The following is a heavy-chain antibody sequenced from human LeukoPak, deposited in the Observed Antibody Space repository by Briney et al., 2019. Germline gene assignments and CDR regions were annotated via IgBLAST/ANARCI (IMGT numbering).Heavy chain of an antibody. CDR3: ARSPKITYYDILTGFDY. CDR1: GGSISSYY. Sequence: SETLSLTCTVSGGSISSYYWSWIRQPPGKGLEWIGYIYYSGSTNYNPSLKSRVTISVDTSKNQFSLKLSSVTAADTAVYYCARSPKITYYDILTGFDYWGQGTLVTVSS. V-gene: IGHV4-59*01. D-gene: IGHD3-9*01. CDR2: IYYSGST. J-gene: IGHJ4*02.